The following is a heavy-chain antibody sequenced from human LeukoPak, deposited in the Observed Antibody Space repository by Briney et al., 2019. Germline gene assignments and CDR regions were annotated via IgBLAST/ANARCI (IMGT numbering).Heavy chain of an antibody. V-gene: IGHV3-7*01. CDR1: GFTFNRCW. CDR3: TSWGDTTAEYFQR. CDR2: INPDGRDT. D-gene: IGHD2-21*02. Sequence: GGSLRLSCVVSGFTFNRCWMNWVRQAPGKGLEWVAHINPDGRDTYYVDSVKGRFTISRDNAQNSMYLQMNSLRVEDTAVYYCTSWGDTTAEYFQRWGQSTLVTVSS. J-gene: IGHJ1*01.